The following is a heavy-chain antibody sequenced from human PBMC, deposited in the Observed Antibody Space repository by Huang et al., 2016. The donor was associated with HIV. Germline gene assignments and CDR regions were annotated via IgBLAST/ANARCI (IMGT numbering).Heavy chain of an antibody. CDR1: GFSFSTYG. CDR2: ISYDGSNK. D-gene: IGHD1-26*01. J-gene: IGHJ4*02. CDR3: AKDGADEEWDIDY. Sequence: VQLVESGGGVVQPGRSLRLACAASGFSFSTYGLHRVRQAPGKGLEWGAVISYDGSNKYYAHSVKGRFTISRDTSENKVYLQMNSLRHEDTAVYYCAKDGADEEWDIDYWGQGTLVTVSS. V-gene: IGHV3-30*18.